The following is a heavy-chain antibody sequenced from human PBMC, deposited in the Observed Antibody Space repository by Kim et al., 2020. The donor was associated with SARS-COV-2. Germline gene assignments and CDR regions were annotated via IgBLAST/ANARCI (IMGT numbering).Heavy chain of an antibody. D-gene: IGHD6-13*01. Sequence: TNYNPSLKSRVTISVDTSKNQVSLKLSSVTAADTAVYYCARGGWVYNFDYWGQGTLVTVSS. V-gene: IGHV4-34*01. CDR3: ARGGWVYNFDY. CDR2: T. J-gene: IGHJ4*02.